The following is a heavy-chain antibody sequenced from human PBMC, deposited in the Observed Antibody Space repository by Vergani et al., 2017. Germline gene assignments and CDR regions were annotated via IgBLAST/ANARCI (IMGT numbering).Heavy chain of an antibody. D-gene: IGHD6-19*01. J-gene: IGHJ4*02. CDR1: GGSFSGYY. V-gene: IGHV4-34*01. CDR2: INHSGST. CDR3: ARDLFSSGWYWGY. Sequence: QVQLQQWGAGLLKPSETLSLTCAVYGGSFSGYYWSWIRQPPGKGLEWIGEINHSGSTNYNPSLKSRVTISVDTSKNQFSLKLSSVTAADTAVYYCARDLFSSGWYWGYWGQGTLVTVSS.